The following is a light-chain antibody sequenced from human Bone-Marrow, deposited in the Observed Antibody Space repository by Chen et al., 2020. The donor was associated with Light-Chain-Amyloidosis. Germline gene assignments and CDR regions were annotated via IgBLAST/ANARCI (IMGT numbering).Light chain of an antibody. CDR1: DLPTKY. CDR3: QSADSSGTYEVI. J-gene: IGLJ2*01. CDR2: RDT. Sequence: SYELTQPPSVSVSPGQTARITCSGDDLPTKYAYWYQQKPGQAPVLVIHRDTERPSVISERFSGSSSGTTATLTISGVQAEDGADYHCQSADSSGTYEVIFGGGTKLTVL. V-gene: IGLV3-25*03.